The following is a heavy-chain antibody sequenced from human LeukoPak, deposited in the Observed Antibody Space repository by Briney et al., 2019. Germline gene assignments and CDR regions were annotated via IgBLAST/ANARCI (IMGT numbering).Heavy chain of an antibody. Sequence: GASVKVSCTASGGTFSSYAISWVRQAPGQGLEWMGGIIPIFGTANYAQKFQGRVTITADESTSTAYMELSSLRSEDTAVYYCARVARYYYYGMDVWGQGTTVTVSS. J-gene: IGHJ6*02. V-gene: IGHV1-69*01. CDR3: ARVARYYYYGMDV. CDR1: GGTFSSYA. CDR2: IIPIFGTA.